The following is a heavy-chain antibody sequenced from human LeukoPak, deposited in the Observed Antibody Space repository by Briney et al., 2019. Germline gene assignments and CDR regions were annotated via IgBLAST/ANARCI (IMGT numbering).Heavy chain of an antibody. V-gene: IGHV3-9*01. CDR1: GFTFDDYA. D-gene: IGHD3-22*01. CDR3: AKDSYYDSSGYFDY. Sequence: GGSLRLSCAASGFTFDDYAMHWVRQAPGKGLEWVSGISWNSGSIGYADSVKGRFTISRDNAKNSLYLQMNSLRAEDTALYYCAKDSYYDSSGYFDYWGQGILVTVSS. J-gene: IGHJ4*02. CDR2: ISWNSGSI.